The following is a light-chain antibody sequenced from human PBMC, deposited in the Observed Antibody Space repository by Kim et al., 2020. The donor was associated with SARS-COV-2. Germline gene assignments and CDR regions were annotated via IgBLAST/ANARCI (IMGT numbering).Light chain of an antibody. CDR2: GAS. J-gene: IGKJ5*01. V-gene: IGKV3-20*01. CDR1: QSVSSSY. CDR3: QQYGSSPPIT. Sequence: PRERATLTCRTSQSVSSSYLAWYQQKPGQAPRLLIYGASSRATGIPDRFSGSGSGTDFTLTISRLEPEDFAVYYCQQYGSSPPITLGQGTRLEIK.